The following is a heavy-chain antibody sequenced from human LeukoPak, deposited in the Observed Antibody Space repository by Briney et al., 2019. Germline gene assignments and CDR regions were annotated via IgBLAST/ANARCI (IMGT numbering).Heavy chain of an antibody. CDR1: GFAFSNYL. CDR2: ITGSGRDT. CDR3: GRARGEGGGPLDY. Sequence: GGSRRLSCAASGFAFSNYLMHWVRQAPGKGLEWVSGITGSGRDTYYADSVKGRFTISRDNSKNTLYLQMNSLRAEDTAVYYCGRARGEGGGPLDYWGQGTLVTVSS. J-gene: IGHJ4*02. V-gene: IGHV3-23*01. D-gene: IGHD3-10*01.